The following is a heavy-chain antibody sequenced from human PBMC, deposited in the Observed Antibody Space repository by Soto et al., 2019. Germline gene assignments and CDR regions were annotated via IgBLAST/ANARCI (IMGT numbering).Heavy chain of an antibody. CDR3: AKDRMEIVAAFY. J-gene: IGHJ4*02. V-gene: IGHV3-23*01. CDR2: ISGSGGST. Sequence: GGSLRLSCAASGFTFSSYAMSWVRQAPGKGLEWVSAISGSGGSTYYADSVKGRFTISRDNSKNTLYLQMNSLRAEDTAVYYYAKDRMEIVAAFYWGQGTLVTVSS. D-gene: IGHD5-12*01. CDR1: GFTFSSYA.